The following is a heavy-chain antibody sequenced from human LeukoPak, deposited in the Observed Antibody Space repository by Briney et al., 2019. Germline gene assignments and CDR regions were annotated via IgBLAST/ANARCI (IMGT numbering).Heavy chain of an antibody. CDR1: GFTVNSNY. Sequence: GGSLRLSCAASGFTVNSNYMSWVRQAPGKGLEWVSVIYSGGSTYYADSVKGRFTIPRDNSKNTLYLQMNSLRAEDTAVYYCARDGSESSSWYYWGQGTLVTVSS. D-gene: IGHD6-13*01. CDR2: IYSGGST. V-gene: IGHV3-53*01. CDR3: ARDGSESSSWYY. J-gene: IGHJ4*02.